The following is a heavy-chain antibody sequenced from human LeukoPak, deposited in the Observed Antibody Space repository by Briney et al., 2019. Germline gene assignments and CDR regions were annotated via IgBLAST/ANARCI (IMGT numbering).Heavy chain of an antibody. J-gene: IGHJ4*02. CDR2: IWYDGSNK. Sequence: GGSLRLSCAASGFTFSSYGMRWVRQAPGKGLEWVAVIWYDGSNKYYADSVKGRFTISRDTSKNTLYLQMNSLRAEDTAVYYCARESPTYYYDSSGPDYWGQGTLVTVSS. CDR1: GFTFSSYG. V-gene: IGHV3-33*01. CDR3: ARESPTYYYDSSGPDY. D-gene: IGHD3-22*01.